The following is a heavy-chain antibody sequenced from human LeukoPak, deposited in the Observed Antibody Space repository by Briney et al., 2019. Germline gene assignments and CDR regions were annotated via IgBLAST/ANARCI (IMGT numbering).Heavy chain of an antibody. CDR2: IYPGDSDT. J-gene: IGHJ3*02. CDR3: ARHVGVGGYYADDAFDI. D-gene: IGHD3-3*01. Sequence: GESLKISCKGSGYSFTSYWIGWVRQMPGKGLEWMGIIYPGDSDTRYSPSFQGQVTISADKSISTAYLQWSSLKASDTAMYHCARHVGVGGYYADDAFDIWGQGTMVTVSS. V-gene: IGHV5-51*01. CDR1: GYSFTSYW.